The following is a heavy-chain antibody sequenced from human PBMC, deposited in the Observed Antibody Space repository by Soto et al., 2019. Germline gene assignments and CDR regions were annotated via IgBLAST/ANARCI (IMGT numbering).Heavy chain of an antibody. CDR2: ISGSGGSS. J-gene: IGHJ6*02. CDR3: AKVTKRAAAGRYEYYKYGMDV. D-gene: IGHD6-13*01. CDR1: GFAFSAYA. Sequence: PGGSLRLSCAASGFAFSAYAMTWVRQAPGKGLEWVSVISGSGGSSYYADSVEGRFTISRDNSKNTLFLQMNGLRAEDTAVYYCAKVTKRAAAGRYEYYKYGMDVWGQGTTVTVSS. V-gene: IGHV3-23*01.